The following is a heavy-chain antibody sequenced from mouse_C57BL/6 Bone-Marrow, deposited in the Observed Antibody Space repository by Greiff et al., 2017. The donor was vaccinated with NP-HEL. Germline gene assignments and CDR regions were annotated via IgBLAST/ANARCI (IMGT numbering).Heavy chain of an antibody. CDR2: IDPSDSFT. Sequence: VQLQQPGAELVKPGASVKLSCKASGYTFTTYWMQWVKQRPGQGLEWIGEIDPSDSFTNYNQKFKGKATLTVDTSSRTAYMQLSSLTSEDSAVYYCARKAYYGRSYEVAYWGQGTLVTVSA. V-gene: IGHV1-50*01. CDR1: GYTFTTYW. D-gene: IGHD1-1*01. CDR3: ARKAYYGRSYEVAY. J-gene: IGHJ3*01.